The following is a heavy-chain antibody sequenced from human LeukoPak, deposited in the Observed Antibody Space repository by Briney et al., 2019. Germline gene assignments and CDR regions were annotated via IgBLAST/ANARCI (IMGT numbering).Heavy chain of an antibody. CDR2: ISGSGGST. D-gene: IGHD5-12*01. J-gene: IGHJ4*02. CDR3: AKEGDGWLRPQNHDY. Sequence: SGGSLRLSCAASGFTFSSYAMSWVRQAPGKGLEWVSAISGSGGSTYYADSVKGRFTISRDNSKNTLYLQMNSLRAEDTAVYYCAKEGDGWLRPQNHDYGGQGTLVTVSS. CDR1: GFTFSSYA. V-gene: IGHV3-23*01.